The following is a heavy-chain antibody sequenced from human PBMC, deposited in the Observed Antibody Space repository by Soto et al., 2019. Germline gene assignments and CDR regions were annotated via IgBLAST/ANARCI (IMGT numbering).Heavy chain of an antibody. CDR1: GGSFSGYY. D-gene: IGHD6-19*01. CDR3: ARDLSSGWYYYGMDV. J-gene: IGHJ6*02. V-gene: IGHV4-34*01. Sequence: SETLSLTCAVYGGSFSGYYWSWIRQPPGKGLEWIGEINHSGSTNYNPSLKSRVTISVDTSKNQLSLKLNSVTAADTAVYYCARDLSSGWYYYGMDVWGQGTTVTVSS. CDR2: INHSGST.